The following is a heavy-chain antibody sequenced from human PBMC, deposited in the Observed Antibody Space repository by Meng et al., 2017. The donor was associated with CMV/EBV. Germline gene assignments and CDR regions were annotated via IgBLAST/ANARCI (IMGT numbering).Heavy chain of an antibody. J-gene: IGHJ6*02. V-gene: IGHV3-11*04. CDR2: ISSSGSTI. CDR1: GFTFSDYY. CDR3: ARALCGGDRYSYYYYYGMDV. Sequence: GESLKISCAASGFTFSDYYMSWIRQAPGKGLEWVSYISSSGSTIYYADSVKGRFTISRDNAKNSLYLQMNSLRAEDTAVYYCARALCGGDRYSYYYYYGMDVWGQGTTVTVSS. D-gene: IGHD2-21*01.